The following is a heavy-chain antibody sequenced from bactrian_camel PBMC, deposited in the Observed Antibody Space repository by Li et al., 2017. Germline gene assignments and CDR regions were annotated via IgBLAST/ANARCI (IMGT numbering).Heavy chain of an antibody. CDR2: IAYSGGSS. J-gene: IGHJ4*01. V-gene: IGHV3S61*01. CDR1: GLSFAAYK. D-gene: IGHD2*01. Sequence: HVQLVESGGGSVPAGGSLRLSCTASGLSFAAYKMGWFRQAPGKEREAVSCIAYSGGSSYYADSVKGRFTISRDNAKNSLYLQMNSLRTQDTAMYYCTALCFLPPYNSGQGTQVTVS.